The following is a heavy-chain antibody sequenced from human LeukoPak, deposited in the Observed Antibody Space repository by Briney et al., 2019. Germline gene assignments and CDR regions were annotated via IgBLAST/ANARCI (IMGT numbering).Heavy chain of an antibody. D-gene: IGHD2-2*02. J-gene: IGHJ4*02. CDR1: GGSIRSSYYY. Sequence: PSETLSLPCTVSGGSIRSSYYYWGWIRQPPGKGLEWIGSIYDSGSTYYNPSLKSRVTISVDTSKNQFSLKLSSVTAADTAVYYCARGRGYCSSTSCYTGFDYWGQGTLVTVSS. CDR3: ARGRGYCSSTSCYTGFDY. V-gene: IGHV4-39*07. CDR2: IYDSGST.